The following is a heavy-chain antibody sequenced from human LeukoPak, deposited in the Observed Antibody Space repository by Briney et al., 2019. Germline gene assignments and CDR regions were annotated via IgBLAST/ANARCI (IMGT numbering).Heavy chain of an antibody. J-gene: IGHJ4*02. CDR2: ISDDGSDK. Sequence: GGSLRLSCVASGITFSSCPMHWVRQAPGKGLEWVAVISDDGSDKSYADSVKGRFTISRDNSKNTLYLQMNSLRAEDTAVYYCAARYSGYDYVIYWGQGTLVTVSS. D-gene: IGHD5-12*01. CDR3: AARYSGYDYVIY. CDR1: GITFSSCP. V-gene: IGHV3-30*04.